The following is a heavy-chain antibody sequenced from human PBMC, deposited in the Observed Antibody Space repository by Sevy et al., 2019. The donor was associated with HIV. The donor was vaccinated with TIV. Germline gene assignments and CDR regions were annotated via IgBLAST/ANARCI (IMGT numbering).Heavy chain of an antibody. CDR3: AGSIAAAGTRLIYYYGMDV. J-gene: IGHJ6*02. CDR1: GGTFSSYA. V-gene: IGHV1-69*13. Sequence: ASVKVSCKASGGTFSSYAISWVRQAPGQGLEWMGWIIPIFGTANYAQKFQGRVTITADESTSTAYMELSSLRSEDTAVYYCAGSIAAAGTRLIYYYGMDVWGQGTTVTVSS. CDR2: IIPIFGTA. D-gene: IGHD6-13*01.